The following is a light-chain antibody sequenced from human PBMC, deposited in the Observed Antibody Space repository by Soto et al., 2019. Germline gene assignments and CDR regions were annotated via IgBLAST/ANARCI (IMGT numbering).Light chain of an antibody. CDR1: QSVRNNY. V-gene: IGKV3-20*01. CDR2: GAS. J-gene: IGKJ2*01. CDR3: QQYESSPYT. Sequence: DIVLTQSPGTLSSSLGERATLSCRASQSVRNNYLDWYQRKPGRAPRLLIYGASRRATGNPERFSGSGSGTDFTLTISRLEPEDFAVYYCQQYESSPYTFGLGTKLEIK.